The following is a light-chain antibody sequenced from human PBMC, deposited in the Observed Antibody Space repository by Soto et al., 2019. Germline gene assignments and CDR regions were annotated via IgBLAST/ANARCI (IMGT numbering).Light chain of an antibody. J-gene: IGLJ2*01. V-gene: IGLV2-23*01. CDR3: CSYAGSDVV. Sequence: QSVLTQPASVSGSPGQSITISCTGTSSDVGSYNLVSWYQQHPGKAPKHMIYEGSKRPSGVSNRFSGSKSGNTASLTISGLHAEDEADYYCCSYAGSDVVFGGGTKLTVL. CDR1: SSDVGSYNL. CDR2: EGS.